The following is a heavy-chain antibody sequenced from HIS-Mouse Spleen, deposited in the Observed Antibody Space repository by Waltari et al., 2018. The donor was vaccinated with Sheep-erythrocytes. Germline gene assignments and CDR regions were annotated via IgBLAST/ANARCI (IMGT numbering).Heavy chain of an antibody. V-gene: IGHV4-38-2*02. CDR3: ARRGKVLLWFGETIGTGAYFDY. CDR2: IYHSGRT. D-gene: IGHD3-10*01. J-gene: IGHJ4*02. Sequence: QVQLQESGPGLVKPSETLSLTCTVSGYSISSGYYWGWIRQPPGKGLEWIGSIYHSGRTYYNPSVKSRVTISVDTSKNQFSLKLSSVTAADTAVYYCARRGKVLLWFGETIGTGAYFDYWGQGTLVTVSS. CDR1: GYSISSGYY.